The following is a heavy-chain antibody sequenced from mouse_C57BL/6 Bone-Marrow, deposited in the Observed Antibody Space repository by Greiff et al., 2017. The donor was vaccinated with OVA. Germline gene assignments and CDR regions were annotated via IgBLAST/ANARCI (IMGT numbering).Heavy chain of an antibody. CDR2: IYPGDGDT. CDR3: ARRGRYGRGFDY. D-gene: IGHD1-1*01. CDR1: GYAFSSSW. Sequence: QVQLQQSGPELVKPGASVKISCKASGYAFSSSWMNWVKQRPGKGLEWIGRIYPGDGDTNYNGKFKGKATLTADKSSSTAYMQLSSLTSEDSAVYFCARRGRYGRGFDYWGQGTTLTVSS. J-gene: IGHJ2*01. V-gene: IGHV1-82*01.